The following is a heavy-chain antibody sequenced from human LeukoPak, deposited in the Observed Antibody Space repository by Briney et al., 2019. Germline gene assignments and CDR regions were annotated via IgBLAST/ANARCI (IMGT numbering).Heavy chain of an antibody. D-gene: IGHD1-7*01. CDR1: GLTFSFYS. Sequence: GGSLRLSCAASGLTFSFYSMNWVRQAPGKGLEWVSSISSSSSYIYYEDSVKGRFTISRDNAKNSLYLQMKSLRAEDTAVYYCARLQETGTTAGTSRYWGQGTLITVSS. V-gene: IGHV3-21*01. J-gene: IGHJ4*02. CDR3: ARLQETGTTAGTSRY. CDR2: ISSSSSYI.